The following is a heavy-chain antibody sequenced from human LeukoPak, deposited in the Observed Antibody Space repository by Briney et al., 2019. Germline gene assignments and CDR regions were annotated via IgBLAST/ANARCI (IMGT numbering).Heavy chain of an antibody. CDR3: AELGITMIGGV. J-gene: IGHJ6*04. Sequence: AGSLRLSCAASGFTFSSYEMNWVRQAPGKGLEWVSYISSSGSTIYYADSVKGRFTISRDNAKNSLYLQMNSLRAEDTAVYYCAELGITMIGGVWGKGPTVTISS. D-gene: IGHD3-10*02. CDR2: ISSSGSTI. V-gene: IGHV3-48*03. CDR1: GFTFSSYE.